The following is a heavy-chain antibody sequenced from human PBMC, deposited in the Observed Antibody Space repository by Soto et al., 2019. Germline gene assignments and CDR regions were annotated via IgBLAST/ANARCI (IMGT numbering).Heavy chain of an antibody. V-gene: IGHV1-3*01. CDR2: INAGNGNT. CDR3: VNSFTVPAAIGY. Sequence: QVQLVQSGAEVKKPGASVKVSCKASGYTFTSYAMHWVRQAPGQRLEWMGWINAGNGNTKYSQKFQGRVTITRDTSASTAYMEMSSLRSEDMSVYDFVNSFTVPAAIGYWGQGTLVTVSS. CDR1: GYTFTSYA. J-gene: IGHJ4*02. D-gene: IGHD2-2*02.